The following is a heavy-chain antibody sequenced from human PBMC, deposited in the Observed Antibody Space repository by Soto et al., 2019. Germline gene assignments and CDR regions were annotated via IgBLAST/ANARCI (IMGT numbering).Heavy chain of an antibody. Sequence: SETLSLTCTVSGGSISNYYWSWVRQPPGKGLQWIGYIYYSGSTYYNPSLKGRATISADTSKNQFSLRLTSVTAADTAVYFCASEDPGGFRFDYWGQGMLVTVSS. V-gene: IGHV4-59*01. J-gene: IGHJ4*02. CDR2: IYYSGST. CDR3: ASEDPGGFRFDY. CDR1: GGSISNYY. D-gene: IGHD2-15*01.